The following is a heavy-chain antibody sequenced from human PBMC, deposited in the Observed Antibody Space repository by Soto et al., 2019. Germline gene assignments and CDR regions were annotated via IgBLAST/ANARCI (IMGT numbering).Heavy chain of an antibody. CDR2: FDPEDGET. V-gene: IGHV1-24*01. CDR3: ATRWGTYCSGGSCYNEFGFDP. Sequence: ASVKVSCKVSGYTLTELSMHWVRQAPGKGLEWKGGFDPEDGETIYAQKFQGRVTMTEDTSTDTAYMELSSLRSEDTAVYYCATRWGTYCSGGSCYNEFGFDPWGQGTLVTVSS. J-gene: IGHJ5*02. D-gene: IGHD2-15*01. CDR1: GYTLTELS.